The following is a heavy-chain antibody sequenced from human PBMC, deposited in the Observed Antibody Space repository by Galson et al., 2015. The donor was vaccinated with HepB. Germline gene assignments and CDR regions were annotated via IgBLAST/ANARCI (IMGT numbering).Heavy chain of an antibody. V-gene: IGHV1-18*01. CDR1: GGTFSSYA. Sequence: SVKVSCKASGGTFSSYAISWVRQAPGQGLEWMGGISAYNGNTNYAQKLQGRVTMTTDTSTSTAYMELRSLRSDDTAVYYCARDFDPNPYGSGSYSYYFDYWGQGTLVTVSS. CDR2: ISAYNGNT. J-gene: IGHJ4*02. D-gene: IGHD3-10*01. CDR3: ARDFDPNPYGSGSYSYYFDY.